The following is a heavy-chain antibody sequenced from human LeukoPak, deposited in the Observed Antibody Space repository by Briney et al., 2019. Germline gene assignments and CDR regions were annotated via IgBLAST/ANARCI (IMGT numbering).Heavy chain of an antibody. CDR3: ARVVYSSGWYKVWHTWYFDY. CDR2: INPSGGST. CDR1: GYTFTSYY. Sequence: ASVKVSCKASGYTFTSYYMHWVRQAPGQGLEWMGIINPSGGSTSYAQKFQGRVTMTRDTSTSTVYMELSSLRSDDTAVYYCARVVYSSGWYKVWHTWYFDYWGQGTLVTVSS. J-gene: IGHJ4*02. V-gene: IGHV1-46*01. D-gene: IGHD6-19*01.